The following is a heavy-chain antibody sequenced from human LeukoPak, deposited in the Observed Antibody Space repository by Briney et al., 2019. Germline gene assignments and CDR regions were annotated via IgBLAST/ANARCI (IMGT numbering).Heavy chain of an antibody. CDR3: AKRGSGWYSEYYYYYMDV. D-gene: IGHD6-19*01. V-gene: IGHV3-23*01. CDR1: GFTFSNYA. Sequence: PGGSLRLSCAASGFTFSNYAMSWVRQAPGKGLEWVSAISGSGGSTYYADSVKGRFTISRDNSKNTLYLQMNSLRAEDTAVYYCAKRGSGWYSEYYYYYMDVWGKGTTVTISS. J-gene: IGHJ6*03. CDR2: ISGSGGST.